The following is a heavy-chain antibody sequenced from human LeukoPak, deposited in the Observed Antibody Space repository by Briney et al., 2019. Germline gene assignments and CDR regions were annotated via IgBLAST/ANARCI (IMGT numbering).Heavy chain of an antibody. CDR2: IYYSGST. V-gene: IGHV4-39*07. CDR3: ARASVTYYYYYMDV. J-gene: IGHJ6*03. Sequence: PSETLSLTCTVSGGSISSSSYYWGWIRQPPGTGLEWIGSIYYSGSTNYNPSLKSRVTISVDTSKNQFSLKLSSVTAADTAVYYCARASVTYYYYYMDVWGKGTTVTVSS. CDR1: GGSISSSSYY. D-gene: IGHD4-11*01.